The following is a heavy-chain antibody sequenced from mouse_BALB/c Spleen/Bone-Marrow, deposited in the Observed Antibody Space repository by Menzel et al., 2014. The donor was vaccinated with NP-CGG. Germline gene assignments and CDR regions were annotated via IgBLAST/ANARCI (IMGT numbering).Heavy chain of an antibody. CDR1: GFSLSNYG. J-gene: IGHJ3*01. Sequence: QVQLQQSGPGLVAPSQSLSITCTVSGFSLSNYGSHWVRQPPGKGLEWLGVIWAGGSTNYNSALMSRLSINKDNSKSQVFLKMNSLQPDDTAMYYCARYYGSSDSWFAYWGQGTLVTVSA. D-gene: IGHD1-1*01. CDR3: ARYYGSSDSWFAY. CDR2: IWAGGST. V-gene: IGHV2-9*02.